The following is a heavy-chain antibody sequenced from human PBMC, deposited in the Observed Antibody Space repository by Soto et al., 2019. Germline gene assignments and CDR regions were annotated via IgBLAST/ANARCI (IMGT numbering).Heavy chain of an antibody. CDR2: ISYDGSNK. J-gene: IGHJ4*02. Sequence: GGSLRLSCAASGFTFSSYGMHWVRQAPGKGLEWVAVISYDGSNKYYADSVKGRFTISRDNSKNTLYLQMNSLRAEDTAVYYCAKEDCSSTSCHNDYWGQGTLVTVSS. V-gene: IGHV3-30*18. CDR1: GFTFSSYG. D-gene: IGHD2-2*01. CDR3: AKEDCSSTSCHNDY.